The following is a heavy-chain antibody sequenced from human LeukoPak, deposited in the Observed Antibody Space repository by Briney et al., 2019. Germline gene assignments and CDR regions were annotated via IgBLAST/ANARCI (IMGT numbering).Heavy chain of an antibody. V-gene: IGHV3-30*03. CDR1: GFSFTSYN. D-gene: IGHD4-17*01. Sequence: GTSLRLSCAASGFSFTSYNFHWVRQAPGKGLQWLGFISYDGNIKYEDSVKGRFTISRDNSKNTLYLQMNSLRAEDTAVYYCARAYGDYLGYFDYWGQGTLVTVSS. CDR3: ARAYGDYLGYFDY. J-gene: IGHJ4*02. CDR2: ISYDGNIK.